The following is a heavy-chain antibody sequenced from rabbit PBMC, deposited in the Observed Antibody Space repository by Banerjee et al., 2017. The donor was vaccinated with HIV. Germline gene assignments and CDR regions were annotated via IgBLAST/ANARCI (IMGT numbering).Heavy chain of an antibody. D-gene: IGHD7-1*01. V-gene: IGHV1S45*01. CDR2: IYTNSGNT. Sequence: QEQLEESGGGLVQPEGSLTLTCKASGIDFSSYYYMCWVRQAPGKGLEWIACIYTNSGNTWYASWAKGRFTISKTSSTTVTLQMTRLTAADTATYFCARDADYPDYHFNLWGPGTLVTVS. CDR1: GIDFSSYYY. J-gene: IGHJ4*01. CDR3: ARDADYPDYHFNL.